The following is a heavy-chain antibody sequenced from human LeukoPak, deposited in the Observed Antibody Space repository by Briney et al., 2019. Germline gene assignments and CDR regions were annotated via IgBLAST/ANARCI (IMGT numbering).Heavy chain of an antibody. CDR2: IRYDGSNK. D-gene: IGHD2-2*01. J-gene: IGHJ4*02. V-gene: IGHV3-30*02. CDR3: AKDPYAPAAFPHFDY. Sequence: GGSLRLSCAASGFTFSSYGMHWVRQAPGKGLEWVAFIRYDGSNKYYADSVKGRFTISRDNSKNTLYLQMNSLRAEDTAVYYCAKDPYAPAAFPHFDYWGQGTLVTVSS. CDR1: GFTFSSYG.